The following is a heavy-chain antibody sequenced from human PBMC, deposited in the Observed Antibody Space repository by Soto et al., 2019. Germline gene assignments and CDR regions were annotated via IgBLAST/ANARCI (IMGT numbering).Heavy chain of an antibody. Sequence: GGSLRLSCAASGFTVSHYGIHWVRQGPGKGLEWVAAISNDGINKFYSDSVKGRFAISRDNAKNSLYLQMNSLRAEDTAVYYCAKDQGSSWYEIDYWGQGTLVTVSS. CDR3: AKDQGSSWYEIDY. V-gene: IGHV3-30*18. D-gene: IGHD6-13*01. J-gene: IGHJ4*02. CDR1: GFTVSHYG. CDR2: ISNDGINK.